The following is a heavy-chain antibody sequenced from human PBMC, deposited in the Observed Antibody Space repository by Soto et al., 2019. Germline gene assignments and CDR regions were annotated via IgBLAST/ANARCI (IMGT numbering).Heavy chain of an antibody. V-gene: IGHV1-18*01. J-gene: IGHJ4*02. Sequence: QVQLVQSGAEVKKPGASVKVSCNASGYTFTSYGISWVRQAPGQGLEWMGWISAYNGNTNYAQKLQGRVTMTTDTSTSTAYMELRSLRSDDTAVYYCARAIGDCSSTSCPIFFDYWGQGTLVTVSS. CDR2: ISAYNGNT. D-gene: IGHD2-2*01. CDR3: ARAIGDCSSTSCPIFFDY. CDR1: GYTFTSYG.